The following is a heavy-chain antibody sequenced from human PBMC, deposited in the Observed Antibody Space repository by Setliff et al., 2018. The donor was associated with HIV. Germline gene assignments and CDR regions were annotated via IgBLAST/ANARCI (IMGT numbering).Heavy chain of an antibody. J-gene: IGHJ4*02. CDR2: IKSDGSST. Sequence: GGSLRLSCAASGFTFSSYWMHWVRQAPGKWLVWVSRIKSDGSSTTYADSVKGRFTMSRDNAKNTLYLQMNSLRAEDTAVYYCARDLSHDYTVDYWGQGTLVTVSS. CDR1: GFTFSSYW. D-gene: IGHD4-4*01. V-gene: IGHV3-74*01. CDR3: ARDLSHDYTVDY.